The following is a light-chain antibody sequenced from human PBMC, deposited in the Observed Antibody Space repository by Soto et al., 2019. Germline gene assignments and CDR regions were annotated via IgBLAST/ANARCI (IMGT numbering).Light chain of an antibody. CDR3: QQYGSSPPT. J-gene: IGKJ1*01. CDR1: QSVSSNY. V-gene: IGKV3-20*01. CDR2: GAS. Sequence: EIVLTQSPGTLSLSPGERATLSCRASQSVSSNYLAWYRRKPGQAPRLLIYGASNRATGIPGRFSGSGSGTDFTFTITRLEPEAFAVYYCQQYGSSPPTFGPGTRVEIK.